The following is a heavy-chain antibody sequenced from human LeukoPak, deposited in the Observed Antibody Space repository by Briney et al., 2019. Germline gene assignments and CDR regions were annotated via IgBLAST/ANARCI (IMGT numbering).Heavy chain of an antibody. Sequence: GGSLRLSCAASGFTVSSNYMSWVRQAPGKGLEWVSAISGSGGSTYYADSVKGRFTISRDNSKNTLYLQMNSLRAEDTAVYYCAKTYYDFWSGPPAAFDYWGQGTLVTVSS. D-gene: IGHD3-3*01. J-gene: IGHJ4*02. V-gene: IGHV3-23*01. CDR1: GFTVSSNY. CDR2: ISGSGGST. CDR3: AKTYYDFWSGPPAAFDY.